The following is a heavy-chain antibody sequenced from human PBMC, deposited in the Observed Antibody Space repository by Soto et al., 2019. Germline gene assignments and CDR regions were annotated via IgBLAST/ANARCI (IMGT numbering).Heavy chain of an antibody. D-gene: IGHD2-8*01. Sequence: SETLSLTCTVSGGSVSSGGYYWSWIRQHPGTGLEWIGYIYYSGTTYFNPSLKSRASISLDTSKNEFSLKLPSVTAADTAVYYCARRALPQCINGVCYKDGFWDYWGQGALVTVS. CDR1: GGSVSSGGYY. J-gene: IGHJ4*02. V-gene: IGHV4-31*03. CDR3: ARRALPQCINGVCYKDGFWDY. CDR2: IYYSGTT.